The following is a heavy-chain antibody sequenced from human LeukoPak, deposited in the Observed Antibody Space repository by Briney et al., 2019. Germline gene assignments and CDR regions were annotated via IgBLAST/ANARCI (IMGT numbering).Heavy chain of an antibody. CDR2: INHSGST. D-gene: IGHD3-22*01. CDR1: GGSFSGYY. CDR3: ARNYYDGSGYFY. Sequence: PSETLSLTCAVYGGSFSGYYWSWIRQPPGKGLEWIGEINHSGSTNYNPSLKSRVTISVDTSKNQFSLKLSSVTAADTAVYYCARNYYDGSGYFYWGQGTLVTVSS. V-gene: IGHV4-34*01. J-gene: IGHJ4*02.